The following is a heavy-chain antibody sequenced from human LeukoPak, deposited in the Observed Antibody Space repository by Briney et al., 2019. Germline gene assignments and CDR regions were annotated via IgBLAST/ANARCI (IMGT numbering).Heavy chain of an antibody. J-gene: IGHJ4*02. CDR1: GYTFTSYD. CDR2: MNPNSGNT. D-gene: IGHD3-9*01. CDR3: ARRSSRYFDSDY. Sequence: ASVKVSCKASGYTFTSYDINWVRQATGQGLEWMGWMNPNSGNTGYAQKFQGRVTMTRNTSISTACMELSSLRSEDTAVYYCARRSSRYFDSDYWGQGTLVTVSS. V-gene: IGHV1-8*01.